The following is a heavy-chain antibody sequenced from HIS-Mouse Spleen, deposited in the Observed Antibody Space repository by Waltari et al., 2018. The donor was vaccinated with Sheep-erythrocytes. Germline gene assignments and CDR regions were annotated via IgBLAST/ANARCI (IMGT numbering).Heavy chain of an antibody. CDR3: AKDISRNIVVVPAAVGDY. D-gene: IGHD2-2*01. CDR1: GFSFADYA. CDR2: ISWNSGSI. V-gene: IGHV3-9*01. Sequence: EVQLVASGGGLVQPGRSRRPSCPASGFSFADYALHRARQAPGKGLGWVSGISWNSGSIGDADSVKGRFTISRDNAKNSLYLQRNSLRAEDTALYYCAKDISRNIVVVPAAVGDYWGQGTLVTVSS. J-gene: IGHJ4*02.